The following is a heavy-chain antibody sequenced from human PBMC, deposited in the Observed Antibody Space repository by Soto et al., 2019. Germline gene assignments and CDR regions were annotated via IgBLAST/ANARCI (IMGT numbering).Heavy chain of an antibody. CDR3: AREGLMITFGGVIVS. V-gene: IGHV1-46*01. CDR2: INPSGGST. CDR1: GYTFTSYY. D-gene: IGHD3-16*02. J-gene: IGHJ5*02. Sequence: QVQLVQSGAEVKKPGASVKVSCKASGYTFTSYYMHWVRQAPGQGLEWMGIINPSGGSTSYAQKCQGRVTMTRDTSTSTVYMELISLRSEDTAVYYCAREGLMITFGGVIVSWGQGTLVTVSS.